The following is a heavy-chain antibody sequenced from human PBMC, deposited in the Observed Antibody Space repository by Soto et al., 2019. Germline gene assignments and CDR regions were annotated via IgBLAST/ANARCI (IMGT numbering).Heavy chain of an antibody. CDR3: LRPLWRDDYNLGYFDL. Sequence: GPQRHSCTASGGTFSSYAMHRVRQEPGKGIEQVAVISYDGSNKYYTDSVKGRFTISRDNSKNTLFLQMNSLRAEDTAVFYFLRPLWRDDYNLGYFDLWVRGTLVTVTP. D-gene: IGHD4-4*01. V-gene: IGHV3-30*10. J-gene: IGHJ2*01. CDR1: GGTFSSYA. CDR2: ISYDGSNK.